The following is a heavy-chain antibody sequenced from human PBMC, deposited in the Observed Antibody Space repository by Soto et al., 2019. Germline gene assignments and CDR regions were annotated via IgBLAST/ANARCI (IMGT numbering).Heavy chain of an antibody. CDR2: ISSDGSNK. CDR1: GFSFNTYG. J-gene: IGHJ4*02. Sequence: QVQLVASGGGVVQPGRSLRLSCADSGFSFNTYGMHWVRQAPGKGLEWVAVISSDGSNKYYADSVKGRFTISRDNSKNTLYLQMDSLRADDTAVYYCARGTSSSSGWYFEYWGQGTLVTVSS. D-gene: IGHD6-6*01. V-gene: IGHV3-30*03. CDR3: ARGTSSSSGWYFEY.